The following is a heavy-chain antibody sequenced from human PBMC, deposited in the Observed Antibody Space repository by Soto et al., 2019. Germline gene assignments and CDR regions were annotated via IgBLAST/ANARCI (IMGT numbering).Heavy chain of an antibody. CDR1: GGSISRYY. CDR2: IYDSGST. V-gene: IGHV4-59*01. Sequence: PSETLSLTCTVSGGSISRYYWSWIRQPPGKGLEWIGYIYDSGSTNYNPSLKSRVTISGNTSKNQFSLKLRSVTAADTSVYYCARDLVVPAALNYNYGMDVWGQGTTVTVS. CDR3: ARDLVVPAALNYNYGMDV. D-gene: IGHD2-2*01. J-gene: IGHJ6*01.